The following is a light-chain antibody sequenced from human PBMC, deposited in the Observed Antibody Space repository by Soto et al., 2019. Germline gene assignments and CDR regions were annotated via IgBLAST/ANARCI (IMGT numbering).Light chain of an antibody. Sequence: QSVLTQPPSVSEAPRQRVTISCSGSSSNIENNAVNWYQQLPGKAPKLLIYYDDLLPSGVSDRFSGSKSGTSASLAISGLQSEDEAEYYCAAWDDSLNGYVFGTGTKVTVL. V-gene: IGLV1-36*01. CDR2: YDD. J-gene: IGLJ1*01. CDR3: AAWDDSLNGYV. CDR1: SSNIENNA.